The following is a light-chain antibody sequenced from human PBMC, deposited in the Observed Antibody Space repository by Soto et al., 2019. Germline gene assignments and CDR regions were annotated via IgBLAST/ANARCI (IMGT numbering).Light chain of an antibody. CDR2: DAS. Sequence: DIPMTQSPSTLSASVGDRVTITCRASQSISSWLAWYQQKPGKAPKLLIYDASSLESGVPSRFSGSGSGTEFTLTISSLQPDDFATYYSQQYNSYSRTFGQGTKVEIK. J-gene: IGKJ1*01. CDR3: QQYNSYSRT. CDR1: QSISSW. V-gene: IGKV1-5*01.